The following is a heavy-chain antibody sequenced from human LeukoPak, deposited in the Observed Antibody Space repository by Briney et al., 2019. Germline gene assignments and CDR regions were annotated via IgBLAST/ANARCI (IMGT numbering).Heavy chain of an antibody. J-gene: IGHJ4*02. D-gene: IGHD2/OR15-2a*01. CDR2: IKHDGSEK. CDR3: ARANSLGY. V-gene: IGHV3-7*01. CDR1: GFTFSSYA. Sequence: PGGSLRLSCAASGFTFSSYAMHWVRQAPGKGLEWVANIKHDGSEKYYVDSVKGRFTISRDNAKDSLYLQMNSLRAQDTAVYYCARANSLGYWGQGTLVTVSS.